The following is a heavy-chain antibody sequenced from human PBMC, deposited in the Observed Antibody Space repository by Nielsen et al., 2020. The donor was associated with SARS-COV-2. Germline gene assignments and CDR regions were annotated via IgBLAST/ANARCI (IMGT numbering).Heavy chain of an antibody. CDR3: ARDRVVAATNYGMDV. CDR2: VSYDGSNK. CDR1: GFTFSSYA. Sequence: AESLTLSWAASGFTFSSYALHWVRQAPGKGLEWVAVVSYDGSNKYYADSVKGRFTISRDNSKNTLYLQMNSLRAEDTAVYYCARDRVVAATNYGMDVWGQGTTVTVSS. D-gene: IGHD2-15*01. V-gene: IGHV3-30*04. J-gene: IGHJ6*02.